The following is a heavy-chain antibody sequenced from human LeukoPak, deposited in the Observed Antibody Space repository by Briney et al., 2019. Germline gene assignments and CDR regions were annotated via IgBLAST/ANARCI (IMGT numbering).Heavy chain of an antibody. D-gene: IGHD4-17*01. Sequence: VASVKVSCKASGYTFTSYGISWVRQAPGQGLEWMGWISAYNGNTNYAQKLQGRVTMTTDTSTSTAYMELRSLRSDDTAVYYCARVLGYGAGEFHLFDPWGQGTLVTVSS. CDR3: ARVLGYGAGEFHLFDP. CDR1: GYTFTSYG. V-gene: IGHV1-18*01. J-gene: IGHJ5*02. CDR2: ISAYNGNT.